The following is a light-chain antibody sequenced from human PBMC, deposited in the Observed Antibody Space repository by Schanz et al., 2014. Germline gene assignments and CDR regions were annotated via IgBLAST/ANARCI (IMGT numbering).Light chain of an antibody. Sequence: QSALTQPPSASGSPGQSVTISCTGTSSDVGGYNYVSWYQQHPGKAPKLMIYEVSQRPSGVPDRFSGSKSGNTASLTVSGLQAEDEADYYCAAWDDSLNGPVFGGGTKLTVL. CDR2: EVS. J-gene: IGLJ3*02. CDR3: AAWDDSLNGPV. CDR1: SSDVGGYNY. V-gene: IGLV2-8*01.